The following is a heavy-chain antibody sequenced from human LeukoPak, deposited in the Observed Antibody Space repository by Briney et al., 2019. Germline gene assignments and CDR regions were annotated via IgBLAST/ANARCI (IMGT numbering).Heavy chain of an antibody. CDR3: AKDGWIPPHRRYYYYYYMDV. J-gene: IGHJ6*03. CDR2: ISGSGGST. D-gene: IGHD5-12*01. V-gene: IGHV3-23*01. Sequence: GGSLRLSCAASGFTFSSYAMSWVRQAPGKGLEWVSAISGSGGSTYYADSVKGRFTISRDNSKNTLYLQMNSLRAEDTAVYYCAKDGWIPPHRRYYYYYYMDVWGKGTTVTVSS. CDR1: GFTFSSYA.